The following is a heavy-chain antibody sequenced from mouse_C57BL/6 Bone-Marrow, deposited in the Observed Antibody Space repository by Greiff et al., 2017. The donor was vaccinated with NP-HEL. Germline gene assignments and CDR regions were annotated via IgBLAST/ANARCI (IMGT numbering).Heavy chain of an antibody. J-gene: IGHJ3*01. D-gene: IGHD2-4*01. Sequence: EVKVVESGGGLVQPGESLKLSCESNEYEFPSHDMSWVRKTPEKRLELVAAINSDGGSPYYPDTMERRFIISRDNTKKTLYLQMSSMRSEDTALDYCARHDYDYLAYWGQGTLVTVSA. CDR1: EYEFPSHD. CDR2: INSDGGSP. V-gene: IGHV5-2*01. CDR3: ARHDYDYLAY.